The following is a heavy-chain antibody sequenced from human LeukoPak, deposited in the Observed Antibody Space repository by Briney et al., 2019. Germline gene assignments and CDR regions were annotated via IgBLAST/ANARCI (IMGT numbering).Heavy chain of an antibody. D-gene: IGHD3-10*02. CDR1: KFTFSKYN. CDR2: IASSVSIT. Sequence: GGSLRLSCDASKFTFSKYNMNCLPKAPEEGREGVSHIASSVSITSYAHPVKGRFPIPRHRHEKAVYLQMKSLRLGNTRIYYCAREVWYVLKNIEAFDLWGQGTMVAVSS. J-gene: IGHJ3*01. V-gene: IGHV3-48*01. CDR3: AREVWYVLKNIEAFDL.